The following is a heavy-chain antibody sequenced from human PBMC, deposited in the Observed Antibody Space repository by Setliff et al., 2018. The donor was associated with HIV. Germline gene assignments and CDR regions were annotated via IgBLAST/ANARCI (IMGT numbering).Heavy chain of an antibody. J-gene: IGHJ4*01. Sequence: NPSETLSLTCIVFGDSVSNDTYYWDWIRQSPGKGLEWIGSIYSRGNTYYTSSLKRRVTISIHTSRNQFSLKLNSVTAADSAVYYCARRQAEDYGSGRFDCWGHGMLVTV. CDR2: IYSRGNT. D-gene: IGHD3-10*01. V-gene: IGHV4-39*07. CDR3: ARRQAEDYGSGRFDC. CDR1: GDSVSNDTYY.